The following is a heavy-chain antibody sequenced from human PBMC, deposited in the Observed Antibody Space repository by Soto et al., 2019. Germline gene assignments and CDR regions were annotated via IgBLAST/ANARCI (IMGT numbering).Heavy chain of an antibody. CDR2: ISFDGSKK. V-gene: IGHV3-30*18. Sequence: HPGGSLRLSCAASGFIFSSYGMHWVRQAPGKGLEWVAVISFDGSKKYYADSVKGRFTISRDNSKNTLDLHMNSLRTEDTAVYYCAKVAHSSGTFDYWGQGTLVTVSS. D-gene: IGHD3-3*02. J-gene: IGHJ4*02. CDR3: AKVAHSSGTFDY. CDR1: GFIFSSYG.